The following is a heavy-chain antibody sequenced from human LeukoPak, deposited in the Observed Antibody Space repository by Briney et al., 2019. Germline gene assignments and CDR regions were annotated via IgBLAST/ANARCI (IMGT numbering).Heavy chain of an antibody. CDR2: ISSSSSYI. CDR3: ARDIDEGGPTQHDY. V-gene: IGHV3-21*01. D-gene: IGHD2-15*01. J-gene: IGHJ4*02. Sequence: GGSLRLSCAASGFTFSSYSMNWVRQAPGKGLEWVSSISSSSSYIYYADSVKGRFTISRDNAKNSLYLQMNSLRAEDTAVYYCARDIDEGGPTQHDYWGQGTLVTVSS. CDR1: GFTFSSYS.